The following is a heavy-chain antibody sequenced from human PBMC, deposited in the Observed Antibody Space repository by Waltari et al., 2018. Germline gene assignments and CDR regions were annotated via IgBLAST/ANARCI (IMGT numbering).Heavy chain of an antibody. D-gene: IGHD3-16*01. CDR2: INPNNGDA. Sequence: QVQVEQSGAEVKKPGASVKVSCKTSGYTFTAYFIQWVRQAPGQGLESMGLINPNNGDANYAQKFQGRVTMTRDTSISTAYMEFSGLTSDDTAVYYCATGGAFNIWGQGTMVTVSS. V-gene: IGHV1-2*02. CDR3: ATGGAFNI. CDR1: GYTFTAYF. J-gene: IGHJ3*02.